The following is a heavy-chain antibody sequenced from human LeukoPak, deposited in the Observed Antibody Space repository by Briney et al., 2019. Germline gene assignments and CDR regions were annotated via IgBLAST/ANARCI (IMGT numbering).Heavy chain of an antibody. J-gene: IGHJ4*02. CDR1: GFTFDDYG. V-gene: IGHV3-20*04. CDR2: INWNGGST. D-gene: IGHD2-2*01. Sequence: RSGGSLRLSCAASGFTFDDYGMSWVRQAPGKGLEWVSGINWNGGSTGYADSVKGRFTISRDNAKNSLYLQMNSLRAEDTALYYCAVYCSRTSCYSDYWGQGTLVTVSS. CDR3: AVYCSRTSCYSDY.